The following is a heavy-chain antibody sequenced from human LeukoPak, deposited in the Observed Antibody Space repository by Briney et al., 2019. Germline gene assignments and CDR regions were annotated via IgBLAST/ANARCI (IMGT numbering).Heavy chain of an antibody. Sequence: PGGSLRLSCAASGFTFSSYGMHWVRQAPGKGLEWVAFIRYDGSNKYYADSVKGRFTISRDNAKNSLYLQMNSLRAEDTALYYCAKDPSWGSSDFYYFESWGQGTLVTVSS. CDR1: GFTFSSYG. J-gene: IGHJ4*02. CDR2: IRYDGSNK. CDR3: AKDPSWGSSDFYYFES. V-gene: IGHV3-30*02. D-gene: IGHD3-22*01.